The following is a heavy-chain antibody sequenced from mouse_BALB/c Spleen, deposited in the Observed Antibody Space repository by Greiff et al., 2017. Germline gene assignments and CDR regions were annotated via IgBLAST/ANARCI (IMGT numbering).Heavy chain of an antibody. J-gene: IGHJ4*01. CDR1: GFSLTSYD. CDR2: IWTGGGT. Sequence: VQLKESGPGLVAPSQSLSITCTVSGFSLTSYDISWIRQPPGKGLEWLGVIWTGGGTNYNSAFMSRLSISKDNSKSQVFLKMNSLQTDDTAIYYCVRVYGNYDAMDYWGQGTSVTVSS. D-gene: IGHD2-1*01. CDR3: VRVYGNYDAMDY. V-gene: IGHV2-9-2*01.